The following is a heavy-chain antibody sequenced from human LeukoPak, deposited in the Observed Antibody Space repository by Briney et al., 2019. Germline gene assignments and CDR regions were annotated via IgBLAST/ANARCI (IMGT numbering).Heavy chain of an antibody. D-gene: IGHD2-2*02. CDR3: ARELWSSTSCYNCYYYYYYMDV. CDR1: GYTFTSYG. Sequence: GASVKVSCKASGYTFTSYGITWVRQAPGQGLEWMGWISSYNSKTNYAQRIQGRVTMTTDTSTSTAYMELRSLRSDDTAVYYCARELWSSTSCYNCYYYYYYMDVWGKGTTVTVSS. CDR2: ISSYNSKT. J-gene: IGHJ6*03. V-gene: IGHV1-18*01.